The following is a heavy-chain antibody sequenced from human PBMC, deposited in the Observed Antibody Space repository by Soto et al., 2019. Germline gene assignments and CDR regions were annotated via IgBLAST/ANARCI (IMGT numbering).Heavy chain of an antibody. Sequence: SETLSLTCTVSGGSISSYYWSWIRQPPGKGLEWIGYIYYSGSTNYNPSLKSRVTISVDTSKNQFSLKLSSVTAADTAVYYCARDGYYDSSGYYLGPLFDPWGQGTLVTVSS. J-gene: IGHJ5*02. V-gene: IGHV4-59*01. CDR3: ARDGYYDSSGYYLGPLFDP. D-gene: IGHD3-22*01. CDR2: IYYSGST. CDR1: GGSISSYY.